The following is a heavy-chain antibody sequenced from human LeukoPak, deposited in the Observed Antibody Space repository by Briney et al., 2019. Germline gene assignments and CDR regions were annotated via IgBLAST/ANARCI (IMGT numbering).Heavy chain of an antibody. CDR1: GFTFDDYA. V-gene: IGHV3-9*01. CDR2: ISWNSGSI. D-gene: IGHD3-22*01. J-gene: IGHJ4*02. Sequence: GGSLRLSCAASGFTFDDYAMHWVRQAPGKGLEWVSGISWNSGSIGYVDSVKGRFTISRDNSKNTLYLQMNSLRPEDTALYYCAKDLYLRYYYGGSGYYYPPYFDYWGQGTLVTVSS. CDR3: AKDLYLRYYYGGSGYYYPPYFDY.